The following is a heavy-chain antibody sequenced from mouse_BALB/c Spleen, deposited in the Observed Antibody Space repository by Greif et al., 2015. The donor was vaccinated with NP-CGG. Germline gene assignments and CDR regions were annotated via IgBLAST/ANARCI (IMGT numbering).Heavy chain of an antibody. CDR1: GYTFTSYY. Sequence: VQLQQSGPELVKPGASVRIPCKASGYTFTSYYIHWVKQRPGQGLEWIGWIFPGNVNTKYNEKFKGKATLTADKSSSTAYMQLSSLTSEDSAVYFCTRDTMDNWGQGTSVTVSS. J-gene: IGHJ4*01. CDR2: IFPGNVNT. CDR3: TRDTMDN. V-gene: IGHV1S56*01.